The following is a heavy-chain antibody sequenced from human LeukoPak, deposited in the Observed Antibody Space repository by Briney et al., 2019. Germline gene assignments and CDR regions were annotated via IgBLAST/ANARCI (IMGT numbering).Heavy chain of an antibody. D-gene: IGHD5-24*01. CDR3: ARSRDGYKRFDS. CDR1: GFTFSSYA. J-gene: IGHJ4*02. CDR2: ISYSGGSI. V-gene: IGHV3-23*01. Sequence: GGSLRLSCVASGFTFSSYAMTWVRQAPGKGLEWVSFISYSGGSIYSADSVKGRFTISRDNSKNTLYLQMNSLRAEDTAVYFCARSRDGYKRFDSWGQGTLVTVSS.